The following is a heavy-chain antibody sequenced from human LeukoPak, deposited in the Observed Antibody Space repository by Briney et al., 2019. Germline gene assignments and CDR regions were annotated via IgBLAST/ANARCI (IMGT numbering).Heavy chain of an antibody. V-gene: IGHV4-39*01. J-gene: IGHJ3*02. CDR1: GGAISSSSYY. CDR3: ASPSSSRGLAFDI. D-gene: IGHD6-13*01. CDR2: IYYSGST. Sequence: SETLSLTCNVSGGAISSSSYYWGWIRQPPGKGLEWIVSIYYSGSTYYNPSLKSRVTISVDTSKNQFSLKLNSVTAADTAVYYCASPSSSRGLAFDIWGQGTMVTVSS.